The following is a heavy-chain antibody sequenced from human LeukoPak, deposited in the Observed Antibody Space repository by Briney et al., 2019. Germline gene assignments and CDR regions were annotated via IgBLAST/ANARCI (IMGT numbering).Heavy chain of an antibody. V-gene: IGHV3-23*01. CDR3: AKASGSYNAGD. D-gene: IGHD3-10*01. CDR1: GFIFSDHY. J-gene: IGHJ4*02. Sequence: GGSLRLSCAASGFIFSDHYMDWVRQAPGKGLEWVSAISGSGGSTYYADSVKGRFTISRDNSKNTLYLQMNSLRAEDTAVYYCAKASGSYNAGDWGQGTLVTVSS. CDR2: ISGSGGST.